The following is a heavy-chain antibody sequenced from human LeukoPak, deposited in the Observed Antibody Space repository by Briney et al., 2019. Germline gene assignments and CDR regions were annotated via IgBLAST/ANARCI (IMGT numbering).Heavy chain of an antibody. D-gene: IGHD1-26*01. CDR3: ATDLTSGSFNWFDP. CDR1: GYTLTELS. V-gene: IGHV1-24*01. J-gene: IGHJ5*02. CDR2: FDPEDGET. Sequence: ASVKVSCKVSGYTLTELSMHWVRQAPGKGLEWMGGFDPEDGETIYAQKFQGRDTMTEDTSTDTAYMELSSLRSEDTAVYYCATDLTSGSFNWFDPWGQGTLVTVSS.